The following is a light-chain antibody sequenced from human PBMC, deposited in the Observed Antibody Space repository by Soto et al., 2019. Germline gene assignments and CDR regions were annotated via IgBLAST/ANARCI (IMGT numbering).Light chain of an antibody. J-gene: IGKJ5*01. CDR2: DAS. CDR1: PSLSGY. V-gene: IGKV3-11*01. Sequence: THPPASLSLSPGDTPTLSCRASPSLSGYLAWSQQKPGPAPRLRLYDASNRATGIPTRFSGSGSGTDFPLTISSLEPEDLAVYHCQPRSNWPSITFGQGTRLEIK. CDR3: QPRSNWPSIT.